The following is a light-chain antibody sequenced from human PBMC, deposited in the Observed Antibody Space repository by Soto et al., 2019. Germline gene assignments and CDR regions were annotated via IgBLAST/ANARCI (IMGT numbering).Light chain of an antibody. V-gene: IGKV3-20*01. J-gene: IGKJ1*01. CDR3: KQYGTAPRT. CDR2: GAS. Sequence: EIVLTQSPGTLSLSPGERATLFCRASAIVSTAFLAWYHQKPGQAPRLLIYGASYRAAGIPDRFSGSGSGKDFNLTMSRLEPEDFGVYYCKQYGTAPRTFGQGTKVEIK. CDR1: AIVSTAF.